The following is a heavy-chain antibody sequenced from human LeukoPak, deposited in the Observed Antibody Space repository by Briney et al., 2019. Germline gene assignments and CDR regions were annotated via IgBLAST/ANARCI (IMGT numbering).Heavy chain of an antibody. CDR1: GGSIRGSY. D-gene: IGHD2-8*01. Sequence: SETLSLTCTVSGGSIRGSYWSWIRQPAGKRLEWIGRIYHNGGTNDNPSLKSRVSMSVDTSNNQFSLRLSSVTAADTAVYYCARHYRVLMVYAIRNWFDPWGQGTLVTVSS. CDR3: ARHYRVLMVYAIRNWFDP. J-gene: IGHJ5*02. V-gene: IGHV4-4*07. CDR2: IYHNGGT.